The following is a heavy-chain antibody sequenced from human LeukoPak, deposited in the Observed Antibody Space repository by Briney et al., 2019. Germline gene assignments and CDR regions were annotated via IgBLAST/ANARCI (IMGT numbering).Heavy chain of an antibody. CDR3: ARDRRCGTTSCLYYFDY. CDR2: IKEDGSEK. CDR1: GFTFSGYW. J-gene: IGHJ4*02. Sequence: GGSLRLSCAASGFTFSGYWMSWVSQAPGKGLEWVANIKEDGSEKNYVDSAKGRFTISRDNAKNSLFLQMNSLRAEDTAVYYCARDRRCGTTSCLYYFDYWGQGTLVTVSS. V-gene: IGHV3-7*04. D-gene: IGHD2-2*01.